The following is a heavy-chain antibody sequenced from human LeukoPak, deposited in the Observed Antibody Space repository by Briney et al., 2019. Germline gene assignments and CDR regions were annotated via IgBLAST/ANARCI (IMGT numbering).Heavy chain of an antibody. J-gene: IGHJ4*02. V-gene: IGHV1-2*02. CDR1: GYTFTGYY. Sequence: APVKVSCKASGYTFTGYYMHWVRQAPGQGLEWMGWINPNSGGTNYAQKFQGRVTMTRDTSISTAYMELSRLRSDDTAVYYCARVTTTVVTRFDYWGQGTLVTVSS. D-gene: IGHD4-23*01. CDR2: INPNSGGT. CDR3: ARVTTTVVTRFDY.